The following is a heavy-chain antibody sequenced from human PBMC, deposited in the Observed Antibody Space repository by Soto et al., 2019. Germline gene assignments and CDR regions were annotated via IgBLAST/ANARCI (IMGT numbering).Heavy chain of an antibody. Sequence: QVQLVQSGAEVKKPGSSVKVSCRASGGTFNNYVINWVRQAPGQGLEWMAGIIPIFGTANYAQKFQGRVTITADKSTSTAYMALNSLRSEDTAVYYCAGRCDGTNFLGHFDYWGQGTLVTVSS. J-gene: IGHJ4*02. CDR1: GGTFNNYV. CDR3: AGRCDGTNFLGHFDY. V-gene: IGHV1-69*06. D-gene: IGHD2-21*01. CDR2: IIPIFGTA.